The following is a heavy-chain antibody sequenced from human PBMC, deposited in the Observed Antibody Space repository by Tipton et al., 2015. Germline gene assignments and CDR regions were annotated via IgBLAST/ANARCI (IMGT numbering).Heavy chain of an antibody. D-gene: IGHD3-10*01. CDR3: ARKPVVRGAYYYFDY. CDR1: GDSISRSNYY. V-gene: IGHV4-39*01. Sequence: TLSLTCTVSGDSISRSNYYWGWIRQPPGMGLEWIASIHYGGNTHYNPSLMSRVTISVDTSKNQFSLTLNSVTAADTAFYYCARKPVVRGAYYYFDYWGQGILVTVSS. CDR2: IHYGGNT. J-gene: IGHJ4*02.